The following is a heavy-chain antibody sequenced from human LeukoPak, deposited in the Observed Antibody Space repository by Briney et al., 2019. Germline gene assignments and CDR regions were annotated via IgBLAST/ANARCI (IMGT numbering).Heavy chain of an antibody. CDR1: GFTFSSYD. D-gene: IGHD2-2*01. CDR3: ARGGAPAGYALDM. J-gene: IGHJ3*02. CDR2: IGSAGDT. Sequence: GGSLSLSCIASGFTFSSYDMHWDRQASGKGLEWVSSIGSAGDTYYPVSVKGRFTISRENAKNSLYLQINSLTAGDTAVYYCARGGAPAGYALDMWGQGTMVTVSS. V-gene: IGHV3-13*04.